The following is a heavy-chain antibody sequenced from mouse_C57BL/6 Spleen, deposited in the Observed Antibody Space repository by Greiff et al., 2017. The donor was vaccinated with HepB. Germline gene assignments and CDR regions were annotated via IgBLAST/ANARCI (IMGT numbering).Heavy chain of an antibody. V-gene: IGHV1-64*01. CDR3: ADGYYYAMDY. J-gene: IGHJ4*01. CDR2: IHPNSGST. D-gene: IGHD2-3*01. CDR1: GYTFTSYW. Sequence: QVQLKQSGAELVKPGASVKLSCKASGYTFTSYWMHWVKQRPGQGLEWIGMIHPNSGSTNYNEKFKSKATLTVDKSSSTAYMQLSSLTSEDSAVYYCADGYYYAMDYWGQGTSVTVSS.